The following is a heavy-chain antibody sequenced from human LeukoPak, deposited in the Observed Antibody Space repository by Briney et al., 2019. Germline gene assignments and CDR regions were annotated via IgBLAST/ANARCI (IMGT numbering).Heavy chain of an antibody. Sequence: ASVKVSCKASGYTFTSYDINWVRQATGQGLEWMGWMNPNSDNTGYAQKFQGRVTMTRNTSISTAYMELSRLRSDDTAVYYCARGGDSSGWPSYMDVWGKGTTVTVSS. J-gene: IGHJ6*03. CDR3: ARGGDSSGWPSYMDV. V-gene: IGHV1-8*01. CDR1: GYTFTSYD. D-gene: IGHD6-19*01. CDR2: MNPNSDNT.